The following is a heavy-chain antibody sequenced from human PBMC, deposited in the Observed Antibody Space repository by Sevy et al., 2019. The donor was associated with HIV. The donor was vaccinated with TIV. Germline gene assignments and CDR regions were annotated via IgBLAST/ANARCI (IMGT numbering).Heavy chain of an antibody. D-gene: IGHD6-19*01. CDR1: GFTFSSYA. J-gene: IGHJ4*02. Sequence: GGSLRLSCAASGFTFSSYAMHWVRPAPGKGLEWVAVISYDGSNKYYADSVKGRFTISRDNSKNTLYLQMNSLRAEDTAVYYCARDRGSSPLWDFDYWGQGTLVTVSS. CDR2: ISYDGSNK. CDR3: ARDRGSSPLWDFDY. V-gene: IGHV3-30-3*01.